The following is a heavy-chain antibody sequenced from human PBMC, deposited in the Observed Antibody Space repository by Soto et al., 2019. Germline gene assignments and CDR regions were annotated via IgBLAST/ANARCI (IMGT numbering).Heavy chain of an antibody. CDR2: ISSSGSTI. V-gene: IGHV3-11*01. J-gene: IGHJ4*02. CDR3: ARDRAKFQYYYDSSGYPLDY. D-gene: IGHD3-22*01. Sequence: LRLSCAASGFTFSDYYMSWIRQAPGKGLEWVSYISSSGSTIYYADSVKGRFTISRDNAKNSLYLQMNSLRAEDTAVYYCARDRAKFQYYYDSSGYPLDYWGQGTLVTVSS. CDR1: GFTFSDYY.